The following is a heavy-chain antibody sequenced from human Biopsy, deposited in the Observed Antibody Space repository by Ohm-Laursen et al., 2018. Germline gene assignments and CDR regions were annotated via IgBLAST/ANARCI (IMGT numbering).Heavy chain of an antibody. D-gene: IGHD3-9*01. CDR3: ATKLTGYFHH. Sequence: GSSVKVSCKAPGGTFSNYGVNWVRQAPGQGLEWLGGNIPILGTGNYAQKFQDRVTVAADTSTSTATMELSSLQSDDTAMYYCATKLTGYFHHWGQGTLVIVSS. J-gene: IGHJ1*01. V-gene: IGHV1-69*06. CDR1: GGTFSNYG. CDR2: NIPILGTG.